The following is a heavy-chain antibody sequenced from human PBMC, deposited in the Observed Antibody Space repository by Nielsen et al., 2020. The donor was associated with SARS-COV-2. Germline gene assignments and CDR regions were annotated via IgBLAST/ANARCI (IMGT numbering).Heavy chain of an antibody. Sequence: WVRQAPGQGLVWMGGIIPIFGTANYAQKFQGRVTITADESTSTAYMELSSLRSEDTAVYYCAREDTAMVTRVVSYYYYGMDVWGQGTTVTVSS. J-gene: IGHJ6*02. D-gene: IGHD5-18*01. CDR2: IIPIFGTA. CDR3: AREDTAMVTRVVSYYYYGMDV. V-gene: IGHV1-69*01.